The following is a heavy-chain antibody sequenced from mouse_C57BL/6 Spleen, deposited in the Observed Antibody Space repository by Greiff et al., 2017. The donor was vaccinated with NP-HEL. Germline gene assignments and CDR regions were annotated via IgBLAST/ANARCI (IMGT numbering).Heavy chain of an antibody. CDR3: ARELGIFAY. Sequence: VQLQQSGPVLVKPGASVKMSCKASGYTFTDYYMNWVKQSHGKSLEWIGVINPYNGGTSYNQKFKGKATLTVDKSSSTAYMELNSLTSEDSAVYYCARELGIFAYWGQGTLVTVSA. V-gene: IGHV1-19*01. D-gene: IGHD4-1*01. CDR1: GYTFTDYY. CDR2: INPYNGGT. J-gene: IGHJ3*01.